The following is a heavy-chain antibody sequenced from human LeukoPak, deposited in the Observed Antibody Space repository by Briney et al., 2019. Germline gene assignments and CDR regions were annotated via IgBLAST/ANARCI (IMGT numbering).Heavy chain of an antibody. J-gene: IGHJ6*02. D-gene: IGHD6-19*01. Sequence: GASVKVSCKASGYTFTGYYMHWVRQAPGQGLEWMGWINPNSGGTNYAQKFQGRVTMTRDTSISTAYMELSRPRSDDTAVYYCARGGGSSGWLGYYYGMDVWGQGTTVTVSS. CDR1: GYTFTGYY. CDR2: INPNSGGT. V-gene: IGHV1-2*02. CDR3: ARGGGSSGWLGYYYGMDV.